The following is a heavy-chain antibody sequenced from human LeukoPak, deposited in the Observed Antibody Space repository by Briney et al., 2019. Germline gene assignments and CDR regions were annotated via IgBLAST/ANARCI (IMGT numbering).Heavy chain of an antibody. CDR3: AKDSFSSSSGDSDY. D-gene: IGHD6-6*01. CDR1: GFTFTDYW. CDR2: IKRDGSEK. Sequence: RGSLRLSCAASGFTFTDYWMSWVRQAPGKGLEWVANIKRDGSEKYYVDSVKGRFTISRDDSKNTLYLQMNSLRAEDTAVYYCAKDSFSSSSGDSDYWGQGTLVTVSS. J-gene: IGHJ4*02. V-gene: IGHV3-7*01.